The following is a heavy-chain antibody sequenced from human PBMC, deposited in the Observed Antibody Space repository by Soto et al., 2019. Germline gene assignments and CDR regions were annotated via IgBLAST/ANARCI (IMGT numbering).Heavy chain of an antibody. CDR2: IYHSGST. D-gene: IGHD6-19*01. CDR3: ARRTTFGYSSGGGNYYGMDV. J-gene: IGHJ6*02. V-gene: IGHV4-4*02. Sequence: XATLSLTYAVSGGSISSSDWWSWFRQPPGKGLEWIGEIYHSGSTNYNPSLKSRVTISVDKSKNQFSLKLSSVTAADTAVYYCARRTTFGYSSGGGNYYGMDVWGQGTTVTVSS. CDR1: GGSISSSDW.